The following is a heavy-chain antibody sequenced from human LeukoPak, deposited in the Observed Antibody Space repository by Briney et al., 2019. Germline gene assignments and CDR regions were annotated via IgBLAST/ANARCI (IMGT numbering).Heavy chain of an antibody. CDR2: ISTDGRST. Sequence: GGSLRLSCVASGFTFSTYWMHWVRQPPGKGLVWLSRISTDGRSTYYADSVKGRFTISRDNTKNSLYLQMNSLRAEDTAAYYCARDGVVGAASGLFDYWGQGTLVTVSS. CDR3: ARDGVVGAASGLFDY. J-gene: IGHJ4*02. CDR1: GFTFSTYW. D-gene: IGHD3-3*01. V-gene: IGHV3-74*01.